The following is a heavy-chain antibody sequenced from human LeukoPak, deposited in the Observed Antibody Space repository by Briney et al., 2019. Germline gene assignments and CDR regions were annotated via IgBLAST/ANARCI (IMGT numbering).Heavy chain of an antibody. CDR3: ARGDYESELPSHFDY. Sequence: ASVKVSCKASGYTFSGYYIHWVRQAPGQGLEWMGWINPTSGGSNAQKFLGRVTMTRDTSITTAYMELNRLTSADTAVFSCARGDYESELPSHFDYWGQGALVTVSS. D-gene: IGHD1-26*01. CDR1: GYTFSGYY. J-gene: IGHJ4*02. V-gene: IGHV1-2*02. CDR2: INPTSGGS.